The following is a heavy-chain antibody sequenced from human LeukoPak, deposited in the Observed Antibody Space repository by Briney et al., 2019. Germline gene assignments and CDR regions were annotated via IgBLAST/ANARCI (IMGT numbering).Heavy chain of an antibody. D-gene: IGHD1-26*01. Sequence: SLRLSCAASGFPFDDYAMHWVRPAPGKGLEWVSGISWNSGSIGYADSVKGRFTISRDNAKNSLYLQMNSLRAEDTALYYCAKDRRVGATSWYFDLWGRGTLVTVSS. J-gene: IGHJ2*01. CDR1: GFPFDDYA. CDR2: ISWNSGSI. CDR3: AKDRRVGATSWYFDL. V-gene: IGHV3-9*01.